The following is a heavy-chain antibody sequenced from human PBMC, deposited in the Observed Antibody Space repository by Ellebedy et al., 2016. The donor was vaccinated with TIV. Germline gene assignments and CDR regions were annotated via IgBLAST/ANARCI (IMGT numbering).Heavy chain of an antibody. CDR2: ISSSSSTI. J-gene: IGHJ4*02. D-gene: IGHD2/OR15-2a*01. CDR1: GFTFSTYS. CDR3: AREKYFNY. Sequence: GESLKISCAATGFTFSTYSMNWVRQAPGKGLEWVSYISSSSSTIYYADSVKGRFTISRDNAKNSLYLQMNSLRDEDTAVYYCAREKYFNYWGQGTLVTVSS. V-gene: IGHV3-48*02.